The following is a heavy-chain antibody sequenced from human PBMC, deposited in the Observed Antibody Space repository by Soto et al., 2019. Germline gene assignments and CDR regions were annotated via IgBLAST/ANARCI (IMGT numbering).Heavy chain of an antibody. CDR2: IKKDGSEK. J-gene: IGHJ4*02. D-gene: IGHD5-12*01. Sequence: EVQLVESGGGLVQPGGSLRLSCAASGFTFSSYWMSWVRQAPGKGLEWVANIKKDGSEKYYVDSVKGRFTISRDNARNSLYLQMNSLRAEDTAVYHCARSQVAIPGDDWGQGTLVTVYS. V-gene: IGHV3-7*01. CDR1: GFTFSSYW. CDR3: ARSQVAIPGDD.